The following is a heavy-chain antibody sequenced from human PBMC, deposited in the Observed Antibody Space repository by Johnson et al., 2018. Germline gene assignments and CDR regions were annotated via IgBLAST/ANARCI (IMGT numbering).Heavy chain of an antibody. D-gene: IGHD3-3*01. CDR2: ISGSGGST. Sequence: QLVESGGGLVQPGXSLRXSCAASGFTFSSYAMSWVRQAPGKGLEWVSAISGSGGSTYYADSVKGRFTISRDNAKNTLYLQMNRLSAEDTAVYYCAKDLTSKYYDFWSGYYPYYYYMDVWGKGTTVTVSS. CDR3: AKDLTSKYYDFWSGYYPYYYYMDV. V-gene: IGHV3-23*04. CDR1: GFTFSSYA. J-gene: IGHJ6*03.